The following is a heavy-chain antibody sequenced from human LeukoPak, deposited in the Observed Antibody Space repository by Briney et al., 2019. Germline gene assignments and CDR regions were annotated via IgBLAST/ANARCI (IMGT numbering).Heavy chain of an antibody. J-gene: IGHJ6*02. Sequence: GGSLRLSCAASGFTFSSYAMHWVRQAPGKGLEWVANINRDGSERYYVDSVKGRFTISRDDAKSSLYLQMNGLRAEDTAVYYCARRNAMDVWGQGTTVIVFS. CDR2: INRDGSER. CDR3: ARRNAMDV. CDR1: GFTFSSYA. V-gene: IGHV3-7*03.